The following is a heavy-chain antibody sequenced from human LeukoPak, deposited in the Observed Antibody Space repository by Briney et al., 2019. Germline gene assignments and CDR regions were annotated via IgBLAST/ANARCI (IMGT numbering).Heavy chain of an antibody. Sequence: ASVKVSCKASGYTFTSYDINWVRQATGQGLEWMGWMNPNSGNTGYALKFQGRVTMTRNTSISTAYMELSSLRSEDTAVYYCARKGFYDFWSGYYTVDYWGQGTLVTVSS. J-gene: IGHJ4*02. D-gene: IGHD3-3*01. V-gene: IGHV1-8*01. CDR3: ARKGFYDFWSGYYTVDY. CDR2: MNPNSGNT. CDR1: GYTFTSYD.